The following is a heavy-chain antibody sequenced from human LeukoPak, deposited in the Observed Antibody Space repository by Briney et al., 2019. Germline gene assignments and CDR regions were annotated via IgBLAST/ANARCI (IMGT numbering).Heavy chain of an antibody. CDR2: IIGSGGST. CDR1: GFTFSSYA. Sequence: PGGSLRLSCAASGFTFSSYAMSWVPQAPGKGLEGVSPIIGSGGSTYYADSVKGRFTISRNNSKNTLYLQMNSLRAEDTAVYYCAKDVYRQIVVVTAERNWGQGTLVTVSS. CDR3: AKDVYRQIVVVTAERN. V-gene: IGHV3-23*01. D-gene: IGHD2-21*02. J-gene: IGHJ4*02.